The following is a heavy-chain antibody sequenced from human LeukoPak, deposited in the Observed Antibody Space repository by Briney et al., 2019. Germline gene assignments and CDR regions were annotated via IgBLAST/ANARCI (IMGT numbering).Heavy chain of an antibody. CDR1: GGSISSGSYW. CDR3: ARAHRTSSAYHCNAMDV. CDR2: HYYSGNT. D-gene: IGHD2-8*01. Sequence: SSETLSLTCTVSGGSISSGSYWWSWIRQHPERGPEWIGYHYYSGNTYYNPSLKSRVSISVDTSKNQLSLTLTSVTAADTAVYYCARAHRTSSAYHCNAMDVWGQGTTVTVSS. J-gene: IGHJ6*02. V-gene: IGHV4-31*03.